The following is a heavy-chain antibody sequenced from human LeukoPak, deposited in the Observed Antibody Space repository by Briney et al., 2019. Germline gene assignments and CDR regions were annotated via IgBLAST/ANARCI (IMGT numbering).Heavy chain of an antibody. CDR1: GGSFSGYY. J-gene: IGHJ5*02. V-gene: IGHV4-34*01. Sequence: SETLSLTCAVYGGSFSGYYWSWIRQPPGKGLEWIGEINHSGSTNYNPSLKSRVTISVDTSKNQFSLKLSSVTAADTAVYYCARDRSGGYYYDSSGPNWFDPWGQGTLATVSS. D-gene: IGHD3-22*01. CDR3: ARDRSGGYYYDSSGPNWFDP. CDR2: INHSGST.